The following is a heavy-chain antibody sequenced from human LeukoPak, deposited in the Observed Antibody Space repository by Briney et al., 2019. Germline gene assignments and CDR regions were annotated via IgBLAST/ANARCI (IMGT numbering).Heavy chain of an antibody. J-gene: IGHJ4*02. CDR1: GGSFSNYY. V-gene: IGHV4-34*01. Sequence: SDTLPLTCAVYGGSFSNYYWSWIRQPPGKGLEWIGEINQSGSTNYNPSLKSRVTISVDTSKNQFALNLRSVTAADTAVYYCARRRLPIAETGTIDHWGQGTLVTVSS. CDR3: ARRRLPIAETGTIDH. D-gene: IGHD6-19*01. CDR2: INQSGST.